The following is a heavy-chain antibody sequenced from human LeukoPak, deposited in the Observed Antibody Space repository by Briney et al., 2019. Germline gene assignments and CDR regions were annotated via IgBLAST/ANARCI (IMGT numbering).Heavy chain of an antibody. J-gene: IGHJ4*02. CDR3: TTSPVDTAMRDFDY. CDR2: INPNSGGT. Sequence: GASVKVSCKASGYTFTGYYMHWVRQALGQGLEWMGRINPNSGGTNYAQKFQGRVTMTRDTSISTAYMELSRLRSDDTAVFYCTTSPVDTAMRDFDYWGQGTLVTVSS. D-gene: IGHD5-18*01. V-gene: IGHV1-2*06. CDR1: GYTFTGYY.